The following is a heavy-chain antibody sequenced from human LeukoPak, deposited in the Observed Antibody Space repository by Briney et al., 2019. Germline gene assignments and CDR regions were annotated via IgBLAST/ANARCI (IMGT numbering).Heavy chain of an antibody. CDR2: ISGSGGST. CDR1: GFTFSSYA. V-gene: IGHV3-23*01. Sequence: PGGSLRLSCAASGFTFSSYAMSWVRQAPGKGLEWVSAISGSGGSTYYADSVKGRFTISRDNSKNTLYLQMNSLRAGDTAVYYCAKQVLLWFGEFLDYWGQGTLVTVSS. CDR3: AKQVLLWFGEFLDY. J-gene: IGHJ4*02. D-gene: IGHD3-10*01.